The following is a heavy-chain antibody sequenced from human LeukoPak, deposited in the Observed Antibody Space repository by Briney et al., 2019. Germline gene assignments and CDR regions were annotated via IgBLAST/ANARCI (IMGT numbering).Heavy chain of an antibody. CDR2: IIPIFGTA. D-gene: IGHD3-22*01. V-gene: IGHV1-69*13. CDR1: GGTFSSYA. J-gene: IGHJ4*02. CDR3: ASHRYDSKPDFDY. Sequence: SVKVSCKASGGTFSSYAISWVRQAPGQGLEWMGGIIPIFGTANYAQKFQGKVTITADESTSTAYMELSSLRSEDTAVYYCASHRYDSKPDFDYWGRGTLVTVSS.